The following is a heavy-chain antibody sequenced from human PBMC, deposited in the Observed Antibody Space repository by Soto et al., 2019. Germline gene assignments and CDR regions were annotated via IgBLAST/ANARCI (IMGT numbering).Heavy chain of an antibody. CDR3: AKQGFYWYFDI. V-gene: IGHV3-23*01. CDR1: GFTFSIYT. J-gene: IGHJ2*01. CDR2: VSGSADIT. Sequence: EAQLLESGGGLAQPGGSLRLSCAASGFTFSIYTMHWVRQTPGKGLEWVAGVSGSADITYYPDALKGRFSISRDNAKNTVDLQIDSLTAEDTAVYYCAKQGFYWYFDIWGRGTLVTVSS.